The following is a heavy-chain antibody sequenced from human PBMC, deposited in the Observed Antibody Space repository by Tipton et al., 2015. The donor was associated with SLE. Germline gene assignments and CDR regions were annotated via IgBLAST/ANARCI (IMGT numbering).Heavy chain of an antibody. CDR2: IYFDGNS. D-gene: IGHD6-19*01. J-gene: IGHJ4*02. CDR3: ARGVAERLGLDF. CDR1: GGSIGPHY. V-gene: IGHV4-59*11. Sequence: TLSLTCTVSGGSIGPHYLNRIRQSPGKALDWIGDIYFDGNSHLRGNYNPSLKIRSTMSVDPSKLQFSLNLNSVTAADTALYFCARGVAERLGLDFWGQGSLVTVSS.